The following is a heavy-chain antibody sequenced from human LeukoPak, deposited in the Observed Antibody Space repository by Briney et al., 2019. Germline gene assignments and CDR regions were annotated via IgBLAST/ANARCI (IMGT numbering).Heavy chain of an antibody. Sequence: GGSLRLSCAASGFTFSTYAMSWVRQAPGKGLEWVSGVNGNGGSTSYADSVKGRFTISRDNSKNTVYLQMNSLRAEDTALYYCAGDPPRSGFAFQVWGQGTMVTVS. CDR3: AGDPPRSGFAFQV. CDR1: GFTFSTYA. CDR2: VNGNGGST. D-gene: IGHD3-22*01. V-gene: IGHV3-23*01. J-gene: IGHJ3*01.